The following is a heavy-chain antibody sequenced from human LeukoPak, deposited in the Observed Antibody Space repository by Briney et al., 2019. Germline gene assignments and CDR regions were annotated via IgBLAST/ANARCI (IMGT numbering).Heavy chain of an antibody. D-gene: IGHD6-13*01. Sequence: PGGSLRLSCTASEFTFDTYWMTWVRQAPGKGLEWVSYISSSGSTIYYADSVKGRFTISRDNAKNSLYLQMNSLRAEDTAVYYCARVRSRGIAAAGGDYWGQGTLVTVSS. CDR3: ARVRSRGIAAAGGDY. V-gene: IGHV3-48*04. J-gene: IGHJ4*02. CDR1: EFTFDTYW. CDR2: ISSSGSTI.